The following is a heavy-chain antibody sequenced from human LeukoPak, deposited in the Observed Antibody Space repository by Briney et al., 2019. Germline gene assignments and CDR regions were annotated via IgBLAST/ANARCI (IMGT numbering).Heavy chain of an antibody. CDR1: GFTFSGYE. V-gene: IGHV3-48*03. Sequence: GGSLRLSCAASGFTFSGYEMNWVRQAPGKGLEWVSYISSSGSTIYYADSVKGRFTISRDNAKNSLYLEMNSLRGEDTAVYYCARAYDTSGYSDLGYWGQGTLVTVSS. D-gene: IGHD3-22*01. CDR2: ISSSGSTI. CDR3: ARAYDTSGYSDLGY. J-gene: IGHJ4*02.